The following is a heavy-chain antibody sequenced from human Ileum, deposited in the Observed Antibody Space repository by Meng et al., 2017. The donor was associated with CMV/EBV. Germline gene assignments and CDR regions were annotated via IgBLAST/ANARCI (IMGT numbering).Heavy chain of an antibody. CDR2: IYYNGNA. Sequence: QVQLQESGPGLVNPSQTLSLTCSVSGDSIDSGDYSWNWVRQPPGKGLEWIGYIYYNGNAYYNPSLKSQVTISVDTSKNQFSLKLKSVTAADSAVYFCARGRIFRGLDYWGQGTLVTVSS. CDR3: ARGRIFRGLDY. CDR1: GDSIDSGDYS. D-gene: IGHD3-10*01. J-gene: IGHJ4*02. V-gene: IGHV4-30-4*08.